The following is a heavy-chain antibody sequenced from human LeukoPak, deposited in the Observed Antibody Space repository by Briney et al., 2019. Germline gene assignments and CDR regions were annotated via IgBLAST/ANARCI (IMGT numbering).Heavy chain of an antibody. Sequence: SETLSLTCAVYGGSFSGYYWSWIRQPPGKGLEWIGEINHSGSTNYNPSLKSRVTISVDTSKNQFSLKLSSVTAADTAVYYCARGTTVAYSDYWGQGTLVTVSS. D-gene: IGHD4-23*01. CDR1: GGSFSGYY. CDR2: INHSGST. CDR3: ARGTTVAYSDY. J-gene: IGHJ4*02. V-gene: IGHV4-34*01.